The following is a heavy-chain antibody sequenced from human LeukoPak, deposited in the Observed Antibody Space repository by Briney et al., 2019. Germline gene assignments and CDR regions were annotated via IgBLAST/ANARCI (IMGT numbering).Heavy chain of an antibody. V-gene: IGHV3-21*01. CDR2: ISSSSSYM. CDR1: GFTFSSYT. D-gene: IGHD3-10*02. CDR3: AELGITMIGGV. J-gene: IGHJ6*04. Sequence: GGSLRLSCAASGFTFSSYTMNWVRQAPGKGLEWVSSISSSSSYMYYADSVKGRFTISRDNAKNSLYLQMNSLRAEDTAVYYCAELGITMIGGVWGKGTTVTISS.